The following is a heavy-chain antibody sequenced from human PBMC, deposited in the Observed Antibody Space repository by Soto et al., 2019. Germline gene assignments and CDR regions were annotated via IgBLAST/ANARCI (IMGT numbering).Heavy chain of an antibody. CDR1: GGSISSSNW. Sequence: QVQLQESGPGLVKPSGTLSLTCAVSGGSISSSNWWRWVRQPPGKGLEWIGEIYHSGSTNYNPSLKSRVTRSVDKSKNPFSMKLSSVPAADTAVYSGARTPGDGYTGYYFDYWGQGTLVTVSS. J-gene: IGHJ4*02. V-gene: IGHV4-4*02. CDR3: ARTPGDGYTGYYFDY. D-gene: IGHD5-18*01. CDR2: IYHSGST.